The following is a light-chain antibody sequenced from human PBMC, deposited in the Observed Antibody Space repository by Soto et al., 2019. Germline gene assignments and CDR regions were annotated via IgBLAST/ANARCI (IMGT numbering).Light chain of an antibody. Sequence: EIVLTQSPGTLSLSPGERVTLSCRASQSVSSSYLAWYQQKPGQAPRLLIYGASSRATGIPDRFSGSGSGTDFTLTISRLEPEDFAVYYCQHYGSSPRFGQGTKVDI. V-gene: IGKV3-20*01. J-gene: IGKJ1*01. CDR2: GAS. CDR3: QHYGSSPR. CDR1: QSVSSSY.